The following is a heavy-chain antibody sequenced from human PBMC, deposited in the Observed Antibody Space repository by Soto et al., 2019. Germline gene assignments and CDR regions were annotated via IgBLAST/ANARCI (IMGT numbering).Heavy chain of an antibody. D-gene: IGHD2-8*01. CDR2: ISYDGSNK. CDR3: ARADCTNGVCYTRYYYGMDV. V-gene: IGHV3-30-3*01. J-gene: IGHJ6*02. Sequence: WGSLRLSCAASGFNFSSYAMHWVRQAPGKGLEWVAVISYDGSNKYYADSVKGRFTISRDNSKNTLYLQMNSLRAEDTAVYYCARADCTNGVCYTRYYYGMDVWGQGTTVTVSS. CDR1: GFNFSSYA.